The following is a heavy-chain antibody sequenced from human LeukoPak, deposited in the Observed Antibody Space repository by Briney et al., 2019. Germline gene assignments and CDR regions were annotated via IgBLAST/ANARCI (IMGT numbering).Heavy chain of an antibody. V-gene: IGHV4-31*03. Sequence: SETLSLTCTVSGGSISSGGYYWSWIRQHPGKGLEWIGYIYYSGSTYYNPSLKIRVTISVDTSKNQFSLKLSSVTAADTAVYYCARLEDSSGYYDYWGQGTLVTVSS. CDR2: IYYSGST. D-gene: IGHD3-22*01. CDR1: GGSISSGGYY. CDR3: ARLEDSSGYYDY. J-gene: IGHJ4*02.